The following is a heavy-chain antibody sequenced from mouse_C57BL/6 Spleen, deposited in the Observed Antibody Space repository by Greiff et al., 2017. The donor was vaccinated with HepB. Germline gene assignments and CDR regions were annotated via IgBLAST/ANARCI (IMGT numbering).Heavy chain of an antibody. CDR1: GFTFSDYG. CDR3: ARGLGDYFDY. CDR2: ISSGSSTI. Sequence: EVKLMESGGGLVKPGGSLKLSCAASGFTFSDYGMHWVRQAPEKGLEWVAYISSGSSTIYYADTVKGRFTISRDNAKNTLFLQMTSLRSEDTAMYYCARGLGDYFDYWGQGTTLTVSS. J-gene: IGHJ2*01. D-gene: IGHD4-1*01. V-gene: IGHV5-17*01.